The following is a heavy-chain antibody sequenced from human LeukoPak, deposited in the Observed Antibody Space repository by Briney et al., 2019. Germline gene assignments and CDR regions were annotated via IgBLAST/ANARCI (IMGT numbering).Heavy chain of an antibody. V-gene: IGHV1-8*01. CDR2: MNPNSGNT. Sequence: VASVKVSCKASGYTFTSYDINWVRQATGQGLEWMGWMNPNSGNTGYAQKFQGRVTMTRNTSIGTAYMELSSLRSEDTAVYYCARYSVLRYFDDDAFDIWGQGTMVTVSS. J-gene: IGHJ3*02. CDR1: GYTFTSYD. D-gene: IGHD3-9*01. CDR3: ARYSVLRYFDDDAFDI.